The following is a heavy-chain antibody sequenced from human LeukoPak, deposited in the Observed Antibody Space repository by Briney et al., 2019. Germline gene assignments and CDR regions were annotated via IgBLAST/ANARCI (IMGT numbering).Heavy chain of an antibody. CDR2: ISTTSSTI. CDR1: GFTFSYYK. J-gene: IGHJ4*02. Sequence: GGSLRLSCAASGFTFSYYKMHWVRQAPGKGLEWLSYISTTSSTIYYADSVKGRFTISRDNAKNSLYLQMNSLRAEDTAVYHCAGFCSGDACYPYWGQGTLVTVSS. D-gene: IGHD2-15*01. V-gene: IGHV3-48*01. CDR3: AGFCSGDACYPY.